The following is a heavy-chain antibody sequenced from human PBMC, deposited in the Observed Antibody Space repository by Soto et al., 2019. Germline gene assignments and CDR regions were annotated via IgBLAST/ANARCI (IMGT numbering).Heavy chain of an antibody. V-gene: IGHV3-30-3*01. D-gene: IGHD3-3*01. CDR3: ARSGYPINWFDP. Sequence: QVQLVESGGGVVQPGRSLRLSCAASGFTFSSYAMHWVRQAPGKGLEWVAVISYDGSNKYYADSVKGRFTISRDNSKNPLYLQMNSLRAEDTAVYYCARSGYPINWFDPWGQGTLVTVSS. CDR2: ISYDGSNK. J-gene: IGHJ5*02. CDR1: GFTFSSYA.